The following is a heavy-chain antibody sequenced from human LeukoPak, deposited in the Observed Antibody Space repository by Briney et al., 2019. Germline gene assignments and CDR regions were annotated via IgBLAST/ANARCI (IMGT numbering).Heavy chain of an antibody. CDR1: GFTFSSYW. V-gene: IGHV3-7*01. J-gene: IGHJ6*03. D-gene: IGHD4-17*01. Sequence: PGGSLRLSCAASGFTFSSYWMTWVRQAPGKGLEWVAKIKKDGSEKDYVDSVKGRFTISRDNAKNSLYLQMNSLRAEDTAVYSCARGPTTVTGMDAWGKGTTVTVSS. CDR2: IKKDGSEK. CDR3: ARGPTTVTGMDA.